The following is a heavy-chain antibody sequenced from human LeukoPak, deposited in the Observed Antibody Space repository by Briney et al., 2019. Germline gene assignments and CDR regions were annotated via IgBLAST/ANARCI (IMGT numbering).Heavy chain of an antibody. V-gene: IGHV4-59*12. CDR2: IYYSGST. CDR1: GGSISSYY. J-gene: IGHJ4*02. CDR3: ARDLVGMVREFDY. D-gene: IGHD3-10*01. Sequence: SETLSLTCTVSGGSISSYYWSWIRQPPGKGLEWIGYIYYSGSTYYNPSLKSRVTISVDTSKNQFSLKLSSVTAADTAVYYCARDLVGMVREFDYWGQGTLVTVSS.